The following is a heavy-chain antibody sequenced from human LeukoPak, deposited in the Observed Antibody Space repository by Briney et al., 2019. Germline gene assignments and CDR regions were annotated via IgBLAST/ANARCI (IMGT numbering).Heavy chain of an antibody. CDR1: GLIFSSHG. CDR3: ARDGDTSGHYTVFDY. CDR2: ISLDGTKK. J-gene: IGHJ4*02. D-gene: IGHD3-22*01. V-gene: IGHV3-33*05. Sequence: GRSLRLSCAASGLIFSSHGFHWVRQPPGKGLEWVTFISLDGTKKSYADSLKGRFTFSRDDSKNTLYLEMNSLRAEDTAVYYCARDGDTSGHYTVFDYWGQGTLVTVSS.